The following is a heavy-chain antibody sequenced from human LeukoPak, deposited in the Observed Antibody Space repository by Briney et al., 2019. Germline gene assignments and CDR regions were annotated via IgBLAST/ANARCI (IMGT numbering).Heavy chain of an antibody. CDR2: IYYSGST. J-gene: IGHJ4*02. Sequence: SETLSLTCTVSGGSLSSYYWSWIRQPPGKGLEWIGYIYYSGSTNYNPSLKSRVTIPVDTSKNQFSLKLSSVTAADTAVYYCASGSSGYYYGPFDYWGQGTLVTVSS. CDR3: ASGSSGYYYGPFDY. V-gene: IGHV4-59*01. D-gene: IGHD3-22*01. CDR1: GGSLSSYY.